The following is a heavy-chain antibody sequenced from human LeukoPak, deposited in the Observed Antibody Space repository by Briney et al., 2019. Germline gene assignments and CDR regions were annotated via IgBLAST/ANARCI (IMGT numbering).Heavy chain of an antibody. D-gene: IGHD1-26*01. Sequence: GGSLRLSCAASGFTFKTYAMMWVRQAPGKGLEWVSAIGGDGVSRDYSHSVKGRFTISRDNSKNTLYLQINSLRVEDTALYFCAKRVGGTPDNWGLGTLVTVSS. J-gene: IGHJ4*02. CDR2: IGGDGVSR. CDR1: GFTFKTYA. CDR3: AKRVGGTPDN. V-gene: IGHV3-23*01.